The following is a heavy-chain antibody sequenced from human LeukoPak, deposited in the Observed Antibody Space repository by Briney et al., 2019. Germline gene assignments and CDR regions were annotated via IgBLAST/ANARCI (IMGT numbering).Heavy chain of an antibody. D-gene: IGHD1-26*01. CDR2: IYHSGST. V-gene: IGHV4-30-2*01. J-gene: IGHJ4*02. CDR1: GGSISSGGYS. CDR3: ARGGWELPLDY. Sequence: PSETLSLTCAVSGGSISSGGYSWSWIRQPPGKGLEWIGYIYHSGSTYYNPSLKSRVTISVDRSKNQFSLRLSYVTAADTAVYYCARGGWELPLDYWGQGTLVTVSS.